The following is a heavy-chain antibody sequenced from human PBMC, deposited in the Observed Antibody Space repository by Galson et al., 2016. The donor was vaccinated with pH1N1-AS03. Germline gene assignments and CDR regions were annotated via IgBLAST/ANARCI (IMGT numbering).Heavy chain of an antibody. CDR2: ISSRGSTK. D-gene: IGHD6-13*01. J-gene: IGHJ3*01. Sequence: SLRLSCAASGFTFTDYYMTWIRQAPGKGLELISYISSRGSTKYYADSVKGRFATSRDDTKKSVYLQMDRLRVEDTAVYYCARDWGFSWTSRPTFDFWGQGTMVAVSA. CDR3: ARDWGFSWTSRPTFDF. CDR1: GFTFTDYY. V-gene: IGHV3-11*01.